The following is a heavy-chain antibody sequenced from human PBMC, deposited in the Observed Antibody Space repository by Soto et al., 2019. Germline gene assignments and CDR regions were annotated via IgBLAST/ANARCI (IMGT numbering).Heavy chain of an antibody. D-gene: IGHD6-19*01. CDR1: GYTFTSYG. CDR3: AREPVAGIWFDP. V-gene: IGHV1-18*01. Sequence: ASVKVSCKASGYTFTSYGVSWVRQAPGQGLEWMGWINSYNGNTNYAQKLQGRVTMTTDTSTSTAYMELRSLRSDDTAVYYCAREPVAGIWFDPWGQGTLVTVSS. J-gene: IGHJ5*02. CDR2: INSYNGNT.